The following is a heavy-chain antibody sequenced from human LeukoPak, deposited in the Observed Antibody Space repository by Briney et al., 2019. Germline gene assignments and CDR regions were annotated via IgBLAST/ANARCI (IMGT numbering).Heavy chain of an antibody. CDR1: GGSISSGSYS. D-gene: IGHD2-2*01. CDR2: IYPRGST. J-gene: IGHJ2*01. CDR3: ARDALYCSSTSCYRYWYFDL. Sequence: SQTLSLTCAVSGGSISSGSYSWSWIRQPPGKGLEWIGYIYPRGSTYYNPSLKSRVILSLDKSANQFSLNLSSVTAADTAVYYCARDALYCSSTSCYRYWYFDLWGRGTLVTVSS. V-gene: IGHV4-30-2*01.